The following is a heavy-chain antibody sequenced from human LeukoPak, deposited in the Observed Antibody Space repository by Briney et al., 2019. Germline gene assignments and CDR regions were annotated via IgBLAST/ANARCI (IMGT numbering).Heavy chain of an antibody. J-gene: IGHJ6*02. CDR3: ARGLGYCSSTSCYGRYYYYYGMDV. CDR2: IYSGGST. V-gene: IGHV3-53*01. Sequence: PGGSLRLSCAASGFTVSSNYMSWVRQAPGKGLEWASVIYSGGSTYYADSVKGRFTISRDNSKNTLYLQMNSLRAEDTAVYYCARGLGYCSSTSCYGRYYYYYGMDVWGQGTTVTVSS. D-gene: IGHD2-2*01. CDR1: GFTVSSNY.